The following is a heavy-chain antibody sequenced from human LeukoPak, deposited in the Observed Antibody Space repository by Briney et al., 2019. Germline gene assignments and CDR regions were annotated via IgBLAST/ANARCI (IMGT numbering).Heavy chain of an antibody. CDR1: GFSFGTHA. J-gene: IGHJ4*02. CDR3: ARGAILGGYNLIDD. V-gene: IGHV3-30*04. D-gene: IGHD1-26*01. CDR2: ILYDGSLE. Sequence: PGKSLRLSCAASGFSFGTHAMHWVRQAPGKGLEWVALILYDGSLENTADSVRGRFIISRDNSKNTLFLQMNSLRIEDTAVYYCARGAILGGYNLIDDWGQGTLVTVSS.